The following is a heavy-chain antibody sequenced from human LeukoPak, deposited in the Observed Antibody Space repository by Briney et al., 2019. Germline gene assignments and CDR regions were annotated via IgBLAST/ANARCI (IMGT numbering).Heavy chain of an antibody. V-gene: IGHV3-74*01. CDR1: GFTFSSYW. CDR3: ARAPSEIGGYYPEYFRH. CDR2: IKSDGST. D-gene: IGHD3-22*01. Sequence: RGSLRLSCAASGFTFSSYWMHWVRQAPGKGLVWVSRIKSDGSTRYADSVKGRFTISRDNAKNTVSLQMTSLRAEDTGVYYCARAPSEIGGYYPEYFRHWGQGTLVIASS. J-gene: IGHJ1*01.